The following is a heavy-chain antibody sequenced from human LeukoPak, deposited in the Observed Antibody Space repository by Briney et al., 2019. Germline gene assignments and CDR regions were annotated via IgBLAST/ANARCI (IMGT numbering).Heavy chain of an antibody. J-gene: IGHJ6*02. CDR1: GGTFSSYA. V-gene: IGHV1-69*04. CDR3: ARGFGAGVIRYYYYGMDV. Sequence: SVKVSCKASGGTFSSYAISWVRQAPGQGLEWMGRIIPILGIANYAQKFQGRVTITADKSTSTAYMELSSLRSEDTAVYYCARGFGAGVIRYYYYGMDVWGQGTTVTVSS. D-gene: IGHD3-10*01. CDR2: IIPILGIA.